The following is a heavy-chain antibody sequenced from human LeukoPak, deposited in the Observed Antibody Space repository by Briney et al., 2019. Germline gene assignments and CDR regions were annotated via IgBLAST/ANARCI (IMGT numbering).Heavy chain of an antibody. J-gene: IGHJ4*02. CDR3: ATTSAMSCSSSSCYSDY. CDR2: ISGSGGST. CDR1: GFTFSSYA. V-gene: IGHV3-23*01. Sequence: GGSLGLSCAASGFTFSSYAMSWVRQAPEKGLKWVSGISGSGGSTYYADSVKGRFTISRDNSKNTLYLQMNSLRAEDTAVFYCATTSAMSCSSSSCYSDYWGQGTLVTVSS. D-gene: IGHD2-2*01.